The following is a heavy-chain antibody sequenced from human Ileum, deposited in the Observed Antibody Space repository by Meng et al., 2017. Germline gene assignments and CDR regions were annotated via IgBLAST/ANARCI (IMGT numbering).Heavy chain of an antibody. J-gene: IGHJ4*02. Sequence: QVQLQQWGAGVLKPSETLSLTCAIGGGSFSTYYWSWIRQPPGKGLEWIGEISRSGTTNYNPSLKSRVTISVDTSKNQFSLTVTSVTAADSALYYCARSGVTTVTYLDWGQGTLVTVSS. CDR2: ISRSGTT. V-gene: IGHV4-34*01. CDR1: GGSFSTYY. CDR3: ARSGVTTVTYLD. D-gene: IGHD4-11*01.